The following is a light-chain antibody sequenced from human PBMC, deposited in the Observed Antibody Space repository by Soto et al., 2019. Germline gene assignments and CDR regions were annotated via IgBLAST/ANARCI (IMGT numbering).Light chain of an antibody. J-gene: IGKJ1*01. V-gene: IGKV3-15*01. CDR1: QSVSSY. CDR3: QHYDNWPPWT. Sequence: EIVLTQSPATLSLAPCERATLSCRSSQSVSSYLAWYQQKPGQAPRLLIYDASTRATGIPARFSGSGSGTDFTLTISSLQSEDFAVYYCQHYDNWPPWTFGQGTKVDIK. CDR2: DAS.